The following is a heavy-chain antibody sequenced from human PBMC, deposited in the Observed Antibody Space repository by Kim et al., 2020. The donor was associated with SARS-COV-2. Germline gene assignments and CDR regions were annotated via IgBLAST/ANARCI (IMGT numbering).Heavy chain of an antibody. CDR3: AMRSPTYYYDSSGPWGDYYGMDV. CDR1: GYTFTSYA. CDR2: INTNTGNP. V-gene: IGHV7-4-1*02. J-gene: IGHJ6*02. Sequence: ASVKVSCKASGYTFTSYAMNWVRQAPGQGLEWMGWINTNTGNPTYAQGFTGRFVFSLDTSVSTAYLQISSLKAEDTAVYYCAMRSPTYYYDSSGPWGDYYGMDVWGQGTTVTVSS. D-gene: IGHD3-22*01.